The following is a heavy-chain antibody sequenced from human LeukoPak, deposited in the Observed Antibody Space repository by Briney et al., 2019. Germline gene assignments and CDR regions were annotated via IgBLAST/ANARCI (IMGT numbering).Heavy chain of an antibody. Sequence: PGGSLRLSCAASGFTFSSYAMSWVRQAPGKGLEWVANIKQDGSQKSYVDSVEGRFTISRDNANNLLYLQMNSLRAEDTAVYYCARESFAARWDWGQGTLVTVSS. J-gene: IGHJ4*02. CDR2: IKQDGSQK. CDR3: ARESFAARWD. D-gene: IGHD6-6*01. CDR1: GFTFSSYA. V-gene: IGHV3-7*01.